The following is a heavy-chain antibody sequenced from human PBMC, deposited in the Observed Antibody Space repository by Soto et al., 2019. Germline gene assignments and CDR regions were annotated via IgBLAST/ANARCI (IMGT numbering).Heavy chain of an antibody. J-gene: IGHJ3*02. CDR1: GGSVNSVNYY. CDR2: IYSRGST. V-gene: IGHV4-61*01. CDR3: ATSPRFAFDI. Sequence: QVQLQESGPGLVKPSETLSLSCSVSGGSVNSVNYYWSWIRQPPGKGLEWIGYIYSRGSTNYNPSLKSRVTISVDTSKNQLSLRLNSVTTADTAVYYCATSPRFAFDIWGQGTMVTVSS.